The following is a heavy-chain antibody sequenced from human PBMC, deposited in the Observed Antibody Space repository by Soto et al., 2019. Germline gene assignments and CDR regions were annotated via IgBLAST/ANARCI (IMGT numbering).Heavy chain of an antibody. V-gene: IGHV3-30*03. Sequence: QAQLVESGGGVVQPGRSLRLSCAASGFAFSSYGMHWVRQAPGTGLEWVAVISYDGSLQHYADSVKGRFTISRDNSKNMVLLQISSLRAVDTAVYYCVSDRGYGHASVPYSWGQGTLVSVSS. CDR3: VSDRGYGHASVPYS. D-gene: IGHD3-10*01. CDR1: GFAFSSYG. J-gene: IGHJ4*02. CDR2: ISYDGSLQ.